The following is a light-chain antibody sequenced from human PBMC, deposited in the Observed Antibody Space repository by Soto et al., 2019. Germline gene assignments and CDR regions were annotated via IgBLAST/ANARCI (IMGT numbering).Light chain of an antibody. Sequence: QSALTQPASVSGSPGQSITISCTATSSDVDSFNYVSWYQHHPGKAPKLMIYEVTSRPSGVSNRFSGSKSGNTASLTISGLQAEDEADYYCVSYATSTTLYVFGSGTKVTVL. CDR2: EVT. V-gene: IGLV2-14*01. J-gene: IGLJ1*01. CDR3: VSYATSTTLYV. CDR1: SSDVDSFNY.